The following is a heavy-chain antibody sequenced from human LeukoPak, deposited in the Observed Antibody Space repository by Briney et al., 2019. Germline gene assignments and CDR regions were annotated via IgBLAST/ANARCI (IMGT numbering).Heavy chain of an antibody. CDR2: INAGNGNT. CDR3: ARFMVRGYYYGMDV. D-gene: IGHD3-10*01. CDR1: GYTFTSYA. J-gene: IGHJ6*04. V-gene: IGHV1-3*01. Sequence: ASVKVSCKVSGYTFTSYAMHWVRLAPGQRLEWMGWINAGNGNTKYSQKFQGRVTITRDTSASTAYMELSSLRSEDTAVYYCARFMVRGYYYGMDVWGKGTTVTVSS.